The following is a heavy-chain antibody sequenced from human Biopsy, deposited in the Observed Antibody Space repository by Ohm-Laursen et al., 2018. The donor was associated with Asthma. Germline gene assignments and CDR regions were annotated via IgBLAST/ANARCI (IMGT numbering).Heavy chain of an antibody. CDR3: ARGDSSNWSHYYFDY. CDR2: IYSGGTS. D-gene: IGHD3-22*01. Sequence: LTLTRAASGFAVSRDHMFWVRQAPGKGLERVSVIYSGGTSHTADSVRGRFTISRDYSKNTLYLQMHSLSAEDTAVYYCARGDSSNWSHYYFDYWGQGTLVTVSS. J-gene: IGHJ4*02. V-gene: IGHV3-53*01. CDR1: GFAVSRDH.